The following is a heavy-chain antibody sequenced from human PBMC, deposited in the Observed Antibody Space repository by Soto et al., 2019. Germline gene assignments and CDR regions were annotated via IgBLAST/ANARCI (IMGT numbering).Heavy chain of an antibody. CDR2: INHSGST. J-gene: IGHJ4*02. Sequence: QVQLQQWGAGLLKPSETLSLTCAVYGGSFSGYYWSWIRQPPGKGLEWIGEINHSGSTNYNPSLTRRVTISVDTSKNQFSLKLSSVTAADTAVYYCASSLKVTTVKPFDYWGQGTLVTVSS. CDR3: ASSLKVTTVKPFDY. D-gene: IGHD4-4*01. V-gene: IGHV4-34*01. CDR1: GGSFSGYY.